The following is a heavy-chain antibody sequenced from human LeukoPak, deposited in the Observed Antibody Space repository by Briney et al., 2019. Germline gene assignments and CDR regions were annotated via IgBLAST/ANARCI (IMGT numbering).Heavy chain of an antibody. CDR1: GGSISNYY. V-gene: IGHV4-4*07. D-gene: IGHD3-22*01. J-gene: IGHJ4*02. CDR3: AGESRTYDGSGYAYDY. Sequence: SETLSLTCSVSGGSISNYYWGWIRQPAGKGLEWIARIYTSGSTDYNPSLKSRVTVSVDTSTRQFSLRLSSVTAADTAMYYCAGESRTYDGSGYAYDYWGQGTLVTVSS. CDR2: IYTSGST.